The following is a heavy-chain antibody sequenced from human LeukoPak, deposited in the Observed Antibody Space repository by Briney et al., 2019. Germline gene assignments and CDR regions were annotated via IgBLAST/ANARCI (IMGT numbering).Heavy chain of an antibody. Sequence: SETLSLTCAVSGYSISSAYYWGWIRQPPGKGLEWIASIHHSGSDDYNPSLKSRVTISVDTSKNQFSLKLSSVTAADTAVYYCARPRGVYCSSTSCYAYNWFDPWGQGTLVTVSS. CDR3: ARPRGVYCSSTSCYAYNWFDP. CDR1: GYSISSAYY. D-gene: IGHD2-2*01. CDR2: IHHSGSD. V-gene: IGHV4-38-2*01. J-gene: IGHJ5*02.